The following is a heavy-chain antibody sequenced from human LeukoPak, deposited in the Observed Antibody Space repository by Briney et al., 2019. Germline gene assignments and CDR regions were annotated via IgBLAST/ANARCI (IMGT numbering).Heavy chain of an antibody. J-gene: IGHJ3*02. Sequence: GGSLRLSCTASGFTFSISAMSWVRQAPGGGLEWVSSISGSSTSTYYADSVKGRFTISRDNSKNTLYLQMNSLRAEDTAVYYCAKSDSTSYNAFDIWGQGTVVTVSP. D-gene: IGHD2/OR15-2a*01. V-gene: IGHV3-23*01. CDR3: AKSDSTSYNAFDI. CDR2: ISGSSTST. CDR1: GFTFSISA.